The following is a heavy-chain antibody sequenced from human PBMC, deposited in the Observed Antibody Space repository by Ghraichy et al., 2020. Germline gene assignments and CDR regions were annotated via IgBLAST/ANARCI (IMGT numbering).Heavy chain of an antibody. D-gene: IGHD3-10*01. CDR3: ARGVRGVMTRAFDI. J-gene: IGHJ3*02. V-gene: IGHV4-59*01. Sequence: SLTCTVSGGSISSYYWSWIRQPPGKGLEWIGYIYYSGSTNYNPSLKSRVTISVDTSKNQFSLKLSSVTAADTAVYYCARGVRGVMTRAFDIWGQGTMVTVSS. CDR2: IYYSGST. CDR1: GGSISSYY.